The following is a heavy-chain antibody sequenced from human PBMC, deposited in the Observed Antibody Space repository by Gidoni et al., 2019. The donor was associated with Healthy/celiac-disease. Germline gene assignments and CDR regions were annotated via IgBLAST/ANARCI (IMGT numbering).Heavy chain of an antibody. CDR3: AKWDDYGDS. Sequence: YGSYGMHWVRQAPGKGLEWVAVISYDGSNKYYADSVKGRFTISRDNSKNTLYLQMNSLRAEDTAVYYCAKWDDYGDSWGQGTLVTVSS. J-gene: IGHJ4*02. CDR2: ISYDGSNK. CDR1: YGSYG. V-gene: IGHV3-30*18. D-gene: IGHD1-26*01.